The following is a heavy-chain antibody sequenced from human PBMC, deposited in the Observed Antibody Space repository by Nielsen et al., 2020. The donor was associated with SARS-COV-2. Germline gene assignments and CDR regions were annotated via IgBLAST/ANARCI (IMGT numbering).Heavy chain of an antibody. D-gene: IGHD3-10*01. CDR3: ARVTTMVRGVMGY. J-gene: IGHJ4*02. CDR1: GYTFTGYY. CDR2: INPNSGGT. V-gene: IGHV1-2*02. Sequence: ASVKVSCKASGYTFTGYYMHWVRQAPGQGLEWMGWINPNSGGTNYAQKFQGRVTMTRDTSISTAYMELSRLRSDDTAVYYCARVTTMVRGVMGYWGQGTLVTVSS.